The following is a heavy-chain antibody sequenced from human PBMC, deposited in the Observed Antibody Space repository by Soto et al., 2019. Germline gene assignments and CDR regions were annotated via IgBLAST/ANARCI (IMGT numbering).Heavy chain of an antibody. D-gene: IGHD6-19*01. V-gene: IGHV1-69*12. Sequence: QVQLVQSGAEVKKPGSSVKVSCKASGGTFSSYAISWVRQAPGQGLEWMGGIIPIFGTANYAQKFQGRVTITADESTSTAYMELSSLRSEDTAVYYCARVRGGIAVAGPRWFDPWGQGTLVTVSS. CDR1: GGTFSSYA. CDR2: IIPIFGTA. CDR3: ARVRGGIAVAGPRWFDP. J-gene: IGHJ5*02.